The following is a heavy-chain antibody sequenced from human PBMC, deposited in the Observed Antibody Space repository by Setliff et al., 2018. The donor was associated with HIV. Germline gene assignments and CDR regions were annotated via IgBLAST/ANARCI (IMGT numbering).Heavy chain of an antibody. J-gene: IGHJ4*02. D-gene: IGHD6-13*01. CDR1: GASFSSGGYY. V-gene: IGHV4-31*03. CDR3: ARGVAAAGL. CDR2: MSYSGST. Sequence: LSLTCNVSGASFSSGGYYWSWIRQHPGKGLEWIGYMSYSGSTFYNPSLRSRVTISVDTSKNQFSLKLSSVTAADTAVYYCARGVAAAGLWGQGTLVTVSS.